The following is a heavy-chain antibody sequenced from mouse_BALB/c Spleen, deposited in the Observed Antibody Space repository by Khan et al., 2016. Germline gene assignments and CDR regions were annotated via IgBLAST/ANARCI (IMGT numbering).Heavy chain of an antibody. V-gene: IGHV9-3*02. CDR3: ARAGGNFDY. CDR1: GYTFTNYG. D-gene: IGHD1-1*01. CDR2: INTNTGEP. J-gene: IGHJ2*01. Sequence: QIQLVQSGPELKKPGETVKISCKASGYTFTNYGMNWVKQAPGKGLKWMGWINTNTGEPTYAEEFKGRFAFSLETYASTAYLQINNLKNEDTATXFCARAGGNFDYLGQGTTLTVSS.